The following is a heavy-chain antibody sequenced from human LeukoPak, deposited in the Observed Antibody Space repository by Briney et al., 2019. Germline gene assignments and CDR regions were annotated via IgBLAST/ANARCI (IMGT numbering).Heavy chain of an antibody. CDR3: ARQSETMVRGSAYYGMDV. CDR1: GFTFSSYW. CDR2: IYSGGST. V-gene: IGHV3-66*04. D-gene: IGHD3-10*01. J-gene: IGHJ6*02. Sequence: PGGSLRLSCAASGFTFSSYWMHWVRQAPGKGLEWVSVIYSGGSTYYADSVKGRFTISRDNSKNTLYLQMNSLRAEDTAVYYCARQSETMVRGSAYYGMDVWGQGTTVTVSS.